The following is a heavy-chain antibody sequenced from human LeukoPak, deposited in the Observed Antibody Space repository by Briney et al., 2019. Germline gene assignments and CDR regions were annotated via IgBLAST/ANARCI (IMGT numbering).Heavy chain of an antibody. CDR1: GGSISSGDYY. D-gene: IGHD2-2*01. CDR2: IYYSGST. CDR3: ARDPSTRDPEGYYYYGMDV. J-gene: IGHJ6*02. V-gene: IGHV4-30-4*01. Sequence: SETLSLTCTVSGGSISSGDYYWSWIRQPPGKGLEWIGYIYYSGSTYYNPSLKSRVTISVDTPKNQFSLKLSSVTAADTAVYYCARDPSTRDPEGYYYYGMDVWGQGTTVTVSS.